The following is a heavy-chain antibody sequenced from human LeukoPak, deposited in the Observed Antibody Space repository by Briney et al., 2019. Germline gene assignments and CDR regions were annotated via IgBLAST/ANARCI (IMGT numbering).Heavy chain of an antibody. CDR3: ARDREGDYIWGSYRPDWFDP. D-gene: IGHD3-16*02. J-gene: IGHJ5*02. V-gene: IGHV3-21*01. CDR1: GFTFSSYT. Sequence: PGGSLRLSCAASGFTFSSYTMNWVRQAPGKGLEWVSSISSSSYLYYAASVKGRFTISRDNAKNSLYLQMNSLRAEDTAVYYCARDREGDYIWGSYRPDWFDPWGQGTLVTVSS. CDR2: ISSSSYL.